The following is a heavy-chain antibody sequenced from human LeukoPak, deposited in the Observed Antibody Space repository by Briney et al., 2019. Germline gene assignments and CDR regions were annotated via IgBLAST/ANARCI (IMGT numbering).Heavy chain of an antibody. J-gene: IGHJ4*02. V-gene: IGHV1-2*02. Sequence: GASVKVSCKASGYTFTFPYMHWLRQAPGQGLEWMGWIKPDSGATNFAQNFQGRVTMTSDTSINTAYMELSSLTSDDTAMYYCARDHDYGPDYWGQGTLVTVSA. CDR2: IKPDSGAT. CDR1: GYTFTFPY. D-gene: IGHD4/OR15-4a*01. CDR3: ARDHDYGPDY.